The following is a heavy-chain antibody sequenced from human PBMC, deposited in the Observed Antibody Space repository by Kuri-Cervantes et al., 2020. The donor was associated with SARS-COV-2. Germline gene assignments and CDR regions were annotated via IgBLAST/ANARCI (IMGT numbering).Heavy chain of an antibody. V-gene: IGHV3-7*01. D-gene: IGHD3-10*01. J-gene: IGHJ3*02. Sequence: GGSLRLSCAASGSTFRSCWMSWVRQAPGKGLEWVANIKQDGSEKYYVDSVKGRFTISRDNAKNSLYLQMNSLRAEDTAVYYCARTTYGSGGYWDDAFDIWGQGTMVTVSS. CDR3: ARTTYGSGGYWDDAFDI. CDR1: GSTFRSCW. CDR2: IKQDGSEK.